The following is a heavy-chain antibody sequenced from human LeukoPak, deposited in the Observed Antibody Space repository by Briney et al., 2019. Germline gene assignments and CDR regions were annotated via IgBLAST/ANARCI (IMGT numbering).Heavy chain of an antibody. D-gene: IGHD6-19*01. V-gene: IGHV1-46*01. CDR2: INPSGGST. Sequence: GASVKVSCKASGYTFTSYYMHWVRQAPGQGLEWMGIINPSGGSTSYAQKFQGRVTMTRDTSTSTVYMELSSLRSEDTAVYYCARESGIAVAGTLFGYWGQGTLVTVSS. J-gene: IGHJ4*02. CDR3: ARESGIAVAGTLFGY. CDR1: GYTFTSYY.